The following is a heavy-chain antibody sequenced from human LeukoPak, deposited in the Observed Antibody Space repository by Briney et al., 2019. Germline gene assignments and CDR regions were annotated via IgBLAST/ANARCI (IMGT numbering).Heavy chain of an antibody. V-gene: IGHV3-74*01. J-gene: IGHJ4*02. Sequence: GGSLRLSCAASGFTFSNSWLHWVRQAPGKGLVWVSRINERGSSTSYADSVKGRFTISRDNAKNTLYLQMNNLRADDTAVYYCAKGSGSYYTLFDYWGQGTLVTVSS. CDR2: INERGSST. CDR1: GFTFSNSW. CDR3: AKGSGSYYTLFDY. D-gene: IGHD3-10*01.